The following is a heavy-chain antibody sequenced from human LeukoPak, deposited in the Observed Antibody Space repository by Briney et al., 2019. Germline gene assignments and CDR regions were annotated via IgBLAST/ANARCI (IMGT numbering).Heavy chain of an antibody. D-gene: IGHD3-10*01. V-gene: IGHV1-2*02. CDR1: GYTFTGYY. Sequence: ASVKVSCKASGYTFTGYYMHWVRQAPGQGLEWMGWINPNSGGTNYAQKFQGRVTMTRDTSISTAYMDLSSLRSEDTAVYYCAREGEYYSPSGNVVDAYDVWGQGTMVTVSS. CDR2: INPNSGGT. CDR3: AREGEYYSPSGNVVDAYDV. J-gene: IGHJ3*01.